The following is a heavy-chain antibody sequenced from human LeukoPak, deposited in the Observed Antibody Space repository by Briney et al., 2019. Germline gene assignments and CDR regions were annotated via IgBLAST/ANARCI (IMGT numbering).Heavy chain of an antibody. V-gene: IGHV4-30-4*01. Sequence: SQTLSLTCTVSGGSISSGDYYWSWIRQPPGKGLEWIGYIYYSGSTYYNPSLKSRVTISVDTSKNQFSLKLSSVTAADTAVYYCARDRDFDGAFDIWGQGTMVTVSS. J-gene: IGHJ3*02. D-gene: IGHD3-10*01. CDR1: GGSISSGDYY. CDR2: IYYSGST. CDR3: ARDRDFDGAFDI.